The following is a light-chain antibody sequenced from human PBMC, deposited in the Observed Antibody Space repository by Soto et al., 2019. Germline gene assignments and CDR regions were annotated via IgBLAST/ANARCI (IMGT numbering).Light chain of an antibody. J-gene: IGLJ1*01. V-gene: IGLV2-8*01. CDR3: SSYAGANRV. Sequence: QSALTQPPSASGSPGQSLTISCTGTSSDVGANNYVSWYQQHPGKAPKLMIYEVTKRPSGVPDRFSGSKSGNTASLTVSGLQAEDEADYYCSSYAGANRVFGTGTKLTVL. CDR2: EVT. CDR1: SSDVGANNY.